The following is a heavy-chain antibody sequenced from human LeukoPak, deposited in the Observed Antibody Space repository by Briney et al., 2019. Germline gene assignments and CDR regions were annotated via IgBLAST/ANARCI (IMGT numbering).Heavy chain of an antibody. CDR2: INAGNDNT. J-gene: IGHJ5*02. D-gene: IGHD3-10*01. Sequence: ASVKVSCKASGYTFIRYAMHWVRQAPGQRLEWMGWINAGNDNTKYSQKFQGRVTMTRDTSISTAYMELRGLRSEDTAVYYCVRDGEGVAISVNYWFDPWGQGTLVTVSS. CDR3: VRDGEGVAISVNYWFDP. CDR1: GYTFIRYA. V-gene: IGHV1-3*01.